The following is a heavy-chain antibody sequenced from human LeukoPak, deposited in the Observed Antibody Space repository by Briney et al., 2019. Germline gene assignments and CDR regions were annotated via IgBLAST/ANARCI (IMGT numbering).Heavy chain of an antibody. J-gene: IGHJ5*02. CDR3: ARDVHGDYGSGWFDP. V-gene: IGHV1-69*05. CDR2: ILPPFGTA. Sequence: SVKVSCKTPEATSNNSAISWVRKPPEQGLKWLGAILPPFGTAGYAQKFQGRVTITKDESTRTVYLELTSLTSDDTAVYYCARDVHGDYGSGWFDPWGQGTLVPVSS. D-gene: IGHD4-17*01. CDR1: EATSNNSA.